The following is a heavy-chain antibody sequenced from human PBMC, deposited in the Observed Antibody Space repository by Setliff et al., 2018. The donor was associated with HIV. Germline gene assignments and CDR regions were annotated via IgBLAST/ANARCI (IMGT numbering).Heavy chain of an antibody. Sequence: ASVKVSCPTFGYYPSVDYMHWVRQAPGRGLDWLGVVHPFHDILGSNAHYVQKFQGRNSITWDSSRNTLYLDLGPLRADDSYTYYCVRPFDQDFDNWGQGTLVTVSS. J-gene: IGHJ4*02. V-gene: IGHV1-46*01. CDR3: VRPFDQDFDN. D-gene: IGHD3-16*01. CDR2: VHPFHDILGSNA. CDR1: GYYPSVDY.